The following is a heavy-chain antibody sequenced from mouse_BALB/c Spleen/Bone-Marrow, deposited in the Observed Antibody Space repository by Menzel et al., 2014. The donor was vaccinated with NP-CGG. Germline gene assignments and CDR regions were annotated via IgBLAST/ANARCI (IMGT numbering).Heavy chain of an antibody. CDR1: GFNIKDTY. J-gene: IGHJ4*01. CDR3: ARWEYYAMDY. D-gene: IGHD4-1*01. CDR2: IDPANGNT. V-gene: IGHV14-3*02. Sequence: VQLQQPGAELVKPGASVKLSCTASGFNIKDTYMYWVKQRPEQGLEWIGRIDPANGNTKYDPKFQGKATITADTSSNTAYLQVSSLTSEDTAVYYCARWEYYAMDYWGQGTSVTVSS.